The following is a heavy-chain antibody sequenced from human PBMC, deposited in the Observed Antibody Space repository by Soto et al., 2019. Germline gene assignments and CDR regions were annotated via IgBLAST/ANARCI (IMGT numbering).Heavy chain of an antibody. V-gene: IGHV3-23*01. D-gene: IGHD3-10*01. CDR2: ISGSGAST. J-gene: IGHJ4*02. CDR3: AKGGELITAIRGVGPFDY. Sequence: GGSLRLSCAASGFTFSSFAMSWVRQAPGKGLEWVSAISGSGASTFYADSVKGRFTISRDSSKNTLYLQMFGLRAEDTAVYYCAKGGELITAIRGVGPFDYWGQGTLVTVSS. CDR1: GFTFSSFA.